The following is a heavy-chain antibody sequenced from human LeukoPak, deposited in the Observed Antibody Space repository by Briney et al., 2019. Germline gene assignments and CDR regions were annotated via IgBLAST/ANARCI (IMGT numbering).Heavy chain of an antibody. Sequence: GGSLRLSCAASGFTFSSYGMHWVRQAPGKGLEWVAFLRYDGSNKYYADSVKGRFTISRDNSKNTLNLQMNSLRAEDTAVYYCARDLGQYYDTSDNWFDPWGQGTLVTVSS. J-gene: IGHJ5*02. CDR2: LRYDGSNK. V-gene: IGHV3-30*02. D-gene: IGHD3-22*01. CDR3: ARDLGQYYDTSDNWFDP. CDR1: GFTFSSYG.